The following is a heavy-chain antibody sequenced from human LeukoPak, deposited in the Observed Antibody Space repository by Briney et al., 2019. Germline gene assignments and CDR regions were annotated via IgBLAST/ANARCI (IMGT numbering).Heavy chain of an antibody. D-gene: IGHD3-22*01. CDR1: GFTFSSYG. V-gene: IGHV3-23*01. CDR2: ISGSGGST. Sequence: GSLRLSCAASGFTFSSYGMSWVRQAPGKGLEWVSAISGSGGSTYYADSVKGRFTISRDNSKNTLYLQMNSLRAEDTAVYYCARSKTYYYESSGSYSVFDYYMDVWGKGTTVTVSS. J-gene: IGHJ6*03. CDR3: ARSKTYYYESSGSYSVFDYYMDV.